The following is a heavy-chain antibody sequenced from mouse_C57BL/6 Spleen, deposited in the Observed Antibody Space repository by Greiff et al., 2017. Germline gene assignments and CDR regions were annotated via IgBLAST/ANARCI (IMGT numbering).Heavy chain of an antibody. CDR1: GYTFTSYW. CDR3: ARWGGGGYYYAMDY. CDR2: IDPSDSYT. V-gene: IGHV1-59*01. J-gene: IGHJ4*01. Sequence: QVQLQQPGAELVRPGTSVKLSCKASGYTFTSYWMHWVKQRPGQGLEWIGVIDPSDSYTNYNQKFKGKATLTVDTSSSTAYMQLSSLTSEEYAVYYCARWGGGGYYYAMDYWGQGTSVTVSS.